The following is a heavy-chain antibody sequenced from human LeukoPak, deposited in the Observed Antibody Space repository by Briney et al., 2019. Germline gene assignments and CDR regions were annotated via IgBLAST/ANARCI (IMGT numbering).Heavy chain of an antibody. V-gene: IGHV1-46*01. CDR3: ARGHGSGSTNWFDP. J-gene: IGHJ5*02. D-gene: IGHD3-10*01. CDR1: GYTFTSYS. Sequence: ASVKVSCKASGYTFTSYSIHWVRQAPGQGLEWMGIINPSGASVMYAQKFQGRVTMTRDMSTATVYLDLSSLRFDDTAVYYCARGHGSGSTNWFDPWGQGTLVTVSS. CDR2: INPSGASV.